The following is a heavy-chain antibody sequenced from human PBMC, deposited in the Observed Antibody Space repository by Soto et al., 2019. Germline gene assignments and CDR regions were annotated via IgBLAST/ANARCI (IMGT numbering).Heavy chain of an antibody. D-gene: IGHD3-10*01. Sequence: VQLVESGGGLVKPGGSLRLSCIASGFTFRSYSMTWVRQAPGKGLEWIGYIYYIGSTYYNPSLKSRVTISVDTSKNQFSLKLSSVTAADTAVYYCARYFMVRGVMSAFDLWGQGTMVTVSS. CDR2: IYYIGST. V-gene: IGHV4-59*06. J-gene: IGHJ3*01. CDR1: GFTFRSYS. CDR3: ARYFMVRGVMSAFDL.